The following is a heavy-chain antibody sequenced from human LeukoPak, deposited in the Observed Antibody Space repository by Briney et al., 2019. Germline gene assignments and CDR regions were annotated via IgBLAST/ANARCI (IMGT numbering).Heavy chain of an antibody. V-gene: IGHV3-23*01. D-gene: IGHD6-13*01. J-gene: IGHJ6*02. CDR3: AKAPPSSYYHYYGMDV. CDR2: ICGSGGST. Sequence: GGALRLSCASSGFTFSSYAMSWVRQAPGRGVEWVSAICGSGGSTYYADSVKGRFTIAGDISKNTLYLQMNSLRAEDTAVYYCAKAPPSSYYHYYGMDVWGQGTTVTVSS. CDR1: GFTFSSYA.